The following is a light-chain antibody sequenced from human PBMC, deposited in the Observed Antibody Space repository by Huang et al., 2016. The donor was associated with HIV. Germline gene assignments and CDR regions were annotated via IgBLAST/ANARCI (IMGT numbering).Light chain of an antibody. CDR3: QQYYHDPLT. V-gene: IGKV4-1*01. Sequence: DIVMTQSPDSLTVSLGERDTINCRSSQSLFFSSNDRSYLSWYQKQPGQPPKLVVSLASARESGVADRFSGGGAATHLTLTIISLEAEDVAVYYCQQYYHDPLTFGGGTKVEIK. J-gene: IGKJ4*01. CDR1: QSLFFSSNDRSY. CDR2: LAS.